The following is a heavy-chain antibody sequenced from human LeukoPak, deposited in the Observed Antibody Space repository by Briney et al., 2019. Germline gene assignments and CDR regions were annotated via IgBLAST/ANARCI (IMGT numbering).Heavy chain of an antibody. CDR1: GFTFSSYS. V-gene: IGHV3-48*01. CDR3: ARDMGVGATSHPVDY. J-gene: IGHJ4*02. D-gene: IGHD1-26*01. CDR2: ISSSSSTI. Sequence: GGSLRLSCAASGFTFSSYSMNWVRQAPGKGLEWVSYISSSSSTIYYADSVKGRFTISRDNAKNSLYLQMNSLRAEDTAVYYCARDMGVGATSHPVDYWGQGTLVTVSS.